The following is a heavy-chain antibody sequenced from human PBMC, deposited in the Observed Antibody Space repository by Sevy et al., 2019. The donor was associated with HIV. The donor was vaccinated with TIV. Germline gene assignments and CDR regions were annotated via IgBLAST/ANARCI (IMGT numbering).Heavy chain of an antibody. CDR3: ARGELYCGGDFHFDY. V-gene: IGHV3-23*01. D-gene: IGHD2-21*02. CDR1: GFTFSNYA. Sequence: GGSLRLSCVASGFTFSNYAMSWVRQAPGKGLEWVSTFNVSRENKYYEDSVKGRFTISRENFRNTLYLQMNSLRADDTAIYYCARGELYCGGDFHFDYWGQGTLVTVSS. J-gene: IGHJ4*02. CDR2: FNVSRENK.